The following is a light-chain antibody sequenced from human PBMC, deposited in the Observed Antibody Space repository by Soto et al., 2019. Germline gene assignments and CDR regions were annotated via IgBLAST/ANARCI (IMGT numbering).Light chain of an antibody. CDR2: SNN. CDR1: SSNIGSNT. Sequence: QAVVTQPPSASGTPGQRVTISCSGGSSNIGSNTVNWYQQLPGTAPKVLMYSNNQRPSGVPARFSGSKSGASASLAISGLQSEDEADYYCAAWDDSLNSLVFGGGTKLTVL. J-gene: IGLJ2*01. CDR3: AAWDDSLNSLV. V-gene: IGLV1-44*01.